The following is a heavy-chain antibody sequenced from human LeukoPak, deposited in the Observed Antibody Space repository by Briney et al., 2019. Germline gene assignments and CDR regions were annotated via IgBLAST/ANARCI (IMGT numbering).Heavy chain of an antibody. CDR1: GFTFSSYA. J-gene: IGHJ4*02. CDR2: IKQDGSEK. CDR3: ARELTRGYSYGIDY. Sequence: GGSLRLSCAASGFTFSSYAMSWVRQAPGKGLEWVANIKQDGSEKYYVDSVKGRFTISRDNAKNSLYLQMNSLRAEDTAVYYCARELTRGYSYGIDYWGQGTLVTVSS. V-gene: IGHV3-7*01. D-gene: IGHD5-18*01.